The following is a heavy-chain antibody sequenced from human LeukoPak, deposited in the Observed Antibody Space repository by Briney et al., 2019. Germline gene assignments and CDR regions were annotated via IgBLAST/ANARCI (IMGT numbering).Heavy chain of an antibody. J-gene: IGHJ4*02. Sequence: GASVKVSCKASGYTFTGYYMHWVRQAPGQGLEWMGWINPNSGGTNYAQKFQGRVTMTRDTSISTAYMELSRLRSDDTAVYYCARSQDIVATIPWYVGGIDYWGQGTLVTVSS. CDR1: GYTFTGYY. CDR2: INPNSGGT. D-gene: IGHD5-12*01. CDR3: ARSQDIVATIPWYVGGIDY. V-gene: IGHV1-2*02.